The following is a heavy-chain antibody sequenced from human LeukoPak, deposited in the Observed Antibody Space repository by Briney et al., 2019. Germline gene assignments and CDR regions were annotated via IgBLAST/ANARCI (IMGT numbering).Heavy chain of an antibody. Sequence: GGSLRLSCAASGFTFSSYSMNWVRQAPGKGLECVSSISSSSRYIYYADSVKGRFTISRDNAKNSLYLQMNSLRAEDTAVYYCARDRYSRGWYEADWGQGTLVTVSS. V-gene: IGHV3-21*01. CDR3: ARDRYSRGWYEAD. J-gene: IGHJ4*02. CDR1: GFTFSSYS. D-gene: IGHD6-19*01. CDR2: ISSSSRYI.